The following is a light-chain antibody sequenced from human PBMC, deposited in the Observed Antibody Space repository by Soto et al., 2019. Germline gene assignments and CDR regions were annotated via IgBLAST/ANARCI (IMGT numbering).Light chain of an antibody. CDR1: QSVGSNY. CDR2: GAS. J-gene: IGKJ5*01. CDR3: HQYARSPLT. Sequence: EIWLTQSPGTLSLSPGERATLSCRASQSVGSNYLAWYQQTPGQAPRLLIHGASTRATGIPDSFSGSGSGTDFTLTLSRLESEDSAVYYCHQYARSPLTFGQGTRLEIK. V-gene: IGKV3-20*01.